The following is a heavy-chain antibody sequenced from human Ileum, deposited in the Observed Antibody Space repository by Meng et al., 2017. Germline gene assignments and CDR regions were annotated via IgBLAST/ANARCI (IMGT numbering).Heavy chain of an antibody. CDR3: ARQYCSSSSCYLIDD. J-gene: IGHJ4*01. V-gene: IGHV1-69*06. D-gene: IGHD2-2*01. CDR2: IIPMFDTA. CDR1: GGTFTTNT. Sequence: QEQLMQSGAEMKKPGSSVKVSCKASGGTFTTNTFNWVRLAPGQGLEWLGQIIPMFDTANYAQKFQGRVTLTADKSTRTAFMELSSLRSEDTAVYYCARQYCSSSSCYLIDDWGHGTLVTVSS.